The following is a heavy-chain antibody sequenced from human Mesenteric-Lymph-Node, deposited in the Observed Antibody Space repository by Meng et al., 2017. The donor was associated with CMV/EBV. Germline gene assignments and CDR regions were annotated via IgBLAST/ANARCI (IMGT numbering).Heavy chain of an antibody. Sequence: GGSLRLSCAASGFTFSSYAMHWVRQAPGKGLEWVAVISYDGSNKYYADSVKGRFTISRDNSKNTLYLQMNSLRAEDTAVYYCAKDQGGCSSTSCYDYYYYGMDVWGQGTTVTVSS. V-gene: IGHV3-30-3*01. CDR3: AKDQGGCSSTSCYDYYYYGMDV. CDR2: ISYDGSNK. D-gene: IGHD2-2*01. J-gene: IGHJ6*02. CDR1: GFTFSSYA.